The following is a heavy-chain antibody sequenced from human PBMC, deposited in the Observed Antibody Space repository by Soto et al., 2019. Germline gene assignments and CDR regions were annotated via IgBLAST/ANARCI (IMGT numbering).Heavy chain of an antibody. CDR3: ARDRPARASGYPLSPPYYYYVMDV. CDR2: IYYNGST. Sequence: QVQLQESAPGLVKPSETLSLTCTVSGGSISSYCWSWIRQPPGKGMEWIGYIYYNGSTNYNPSLKSRVTLSVDTSKNQFSLKLSSVTAAETAVYYCARDRPARASGYPLSPPYYYYVMDVWGQGTTVTVSS. D-gene: IGHD5-12*01. CDR1: GGSISSYC. V-gene: IGHV4-59*01. J-gene: IGHJ6*02.